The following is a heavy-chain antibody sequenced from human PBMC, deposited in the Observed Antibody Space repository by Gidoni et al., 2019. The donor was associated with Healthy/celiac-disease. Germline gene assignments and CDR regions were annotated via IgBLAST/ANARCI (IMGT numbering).Heavy chain of an antibody. CDR1: GGSISSYY. Sequence: VQLQESGPGLVKPAETLSLTCTVSGGSISSYYWSWIRQPPGKGLEWIGYIYSSGSTNYNPSLKSRVPISVDTSKNQFSLKLSSVTAADTAVYYCARHSGHYGCNSHYYFDYWGQGTLVTVSS. D-gene: IGHD4-17*01. CDR2: IYSSGST. V-gene: IGHV4-59*08. J-gene: IGHJ4*02. CDR3: ARHSGHYGCNSHYYFDY.